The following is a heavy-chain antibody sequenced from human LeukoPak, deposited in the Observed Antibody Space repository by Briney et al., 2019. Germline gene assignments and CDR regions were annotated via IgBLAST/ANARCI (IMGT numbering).Heavy chain of an antibody. V-gene: IGHV3-48*01. CDR1: GFTFSQFG. D-gene: IGHD1-14*01. J-gene: IGHJ4*02. CDR3: TRNRPETPLGY. Sequence: GGSLRLSCAASGFTFSQFGMHWVRQAPGKGLEWISLISSGDGATNYADSVEGRFTISRDSSKNKLFLQMNSLKPEDTAMYHCTRNRPETPLGYWGQGTLVTVSS. CDR2: ISSGDGAT.